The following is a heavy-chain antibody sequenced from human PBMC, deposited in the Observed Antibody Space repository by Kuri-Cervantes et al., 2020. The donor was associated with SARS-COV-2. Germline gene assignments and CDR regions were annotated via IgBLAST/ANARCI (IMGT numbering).Heavy chain of an antibody. J-gene: IGHJ4*02. V-gene: IGHV3-74*01. CDR1: GFTFSGHW. CDR3: VRDGDHWNFDY. CDR2: INPDGSYT. Sequence: GESLKISCAASGFTFSGHWIHWVRQAPGKGLVWVSRINPDGSYTNNADSVKGRFTLSRDNAKNMLFLQMNGLRAEDRAVYYCVRDGDHWNFDYWGQGTLVTVSS. D-gene: IGHD1-1*01.